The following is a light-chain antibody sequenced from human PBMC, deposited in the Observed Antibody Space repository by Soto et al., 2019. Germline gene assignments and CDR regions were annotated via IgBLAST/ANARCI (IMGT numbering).Light chain of an antibody. V-gene: IGKV1-39*01. CDR1: QSISSY. CDR3: QQSYSTPE. CDR2: AAS. J-gene: IGKJ3*01. Sequence: DLPMTQSPSSLSAYVGDRVTITCRASQSISSYLNWYQQKPGKAPKLLIYAASSLQSGVPSRFSGSGSGTDFPLTISSLQPEDFATYYCQQSYSTPEFGPGIKVDIQ.